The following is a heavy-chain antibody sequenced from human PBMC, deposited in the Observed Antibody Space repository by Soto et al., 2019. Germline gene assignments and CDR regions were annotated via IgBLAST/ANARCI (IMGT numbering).Heavy chain of an antibody. V-gene: IGHV1-2*02. D-gene: IGHD3-16*02. CDR3: GRGRSGEVVVFY. J-gene: IGHJ4*02. CDR2: IGPKRGDT. Sequence: QVQLVQSGAEVKESGASVKVSCKASGYTFTGYYIHWVRQAPGQGLEWVGEIGPKRGDTRYAQKFQGRVTMTTDTSITTVYMELSNLSPDDTAVYYCGRGRSGEVVVFYWGQGTLVTVHS. CDR1: GYTFTGYY.